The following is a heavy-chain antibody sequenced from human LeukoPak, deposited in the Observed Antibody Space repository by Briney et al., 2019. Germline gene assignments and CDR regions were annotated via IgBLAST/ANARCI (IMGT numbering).Heavy chain of an antibody. Sequence: SETLPLTCTVSGGSISSYYWSWIRQPAGKGLEWIGRIYTSGSTNYNPSLKSRVTMSVDTSKNQFSLKLSSVTAADTAVYYCASTERCSTTCPLDYWGQGTLVTVSS. CDR1: GGSISSYY. J-gene: IGHJ4*02. CDR2: IYTSGST. D-gene: IGHD2-2*01. V-gene: IGHV4-4*07. CDR3: ASTERCSTTCPLDY.